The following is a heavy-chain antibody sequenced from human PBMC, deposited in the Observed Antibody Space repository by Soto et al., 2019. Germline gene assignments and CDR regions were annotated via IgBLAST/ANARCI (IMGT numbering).Heavy chain of an antibody. J-gene: IGHJ4*02. D-gene: IGHD2-15*01. V-gene: IGHV1-3*01. Sequence: ASVKVSCKASGYTFTSYAMHRVRQAPGQRLEWMGWINAGHGNTKYSQKFQGRVTITRDTSASTAYMELSSLRSEDTAVYYCARDGSMNMRCYRYFDFWGQGTLVTVSS. CDR2: INAGHGNT. CDR1: GYTFTSYA. CDR3: ARDGSMNMRCYRYFDF.